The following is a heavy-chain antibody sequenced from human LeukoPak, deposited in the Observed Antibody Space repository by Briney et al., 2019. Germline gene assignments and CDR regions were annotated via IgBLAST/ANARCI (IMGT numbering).Heavy chain of an antibody. CDR3: AKDHKTYYYDSSGSPGDYFDY. CDR1: GFIFSQYS. D-gene: IGHD3-22*01. J-gene: IGHJ4*02. V-gene: IGHV3-48*01. Sequence: GGSLRLSCAASGFIFSQYSMNWVRQAPGKGLEWVSHIRSSSETFYADSVKGRFTISRDNARNSLYLQMNNLRGEDTAIYYCAKDHKTYYYDSSGSPGDYFDYWGQGTLVTVSS. CDR2: IRSSSET.